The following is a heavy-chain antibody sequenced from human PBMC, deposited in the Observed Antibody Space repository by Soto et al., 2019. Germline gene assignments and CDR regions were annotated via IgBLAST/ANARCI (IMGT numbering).Heavy chain of an antibody. Sequence: PRLSCAASGFIFENFGMSWVRQAPGKGLEWISSISGSGFKKYYADSVKGRFTISRDNSKSTVYLELNNLSAEDTAVYHCAKNQGVELVPLATVDWFDPWGQGSVVTVSS. V-gene: IGHV3-23*01. CDR1: GFIFENFG. D-gene: IGHD1-26*01. CDR3: AKNQGVELVPLATVDWFDP. CDR2: ISGSGFKK. J-gene: IGHJ5*02.